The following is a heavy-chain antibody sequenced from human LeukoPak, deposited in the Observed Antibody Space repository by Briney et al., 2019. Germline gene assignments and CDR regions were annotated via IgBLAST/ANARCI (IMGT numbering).Heavy chain of an antibody. J-gene: IGHJ4*02. V-gene: IGHV3-23*01. D-gene: IGHD2-21*01. CDR3: AKAQVTSCRGAYCYPFDY. Sequence: GGSLRLSCAASGFSLSSYAMSWVRQAPGKGLEWVSAISSTDAGTYHADSVRGRFTISRDSSKNTLYLQMNSLRAEDAAVYYCAKAQVTSCRGAYCYPFDYWGQGPLVTVSS. CDR2: ISSTDAGT. CDR1: GFSLSSYA.